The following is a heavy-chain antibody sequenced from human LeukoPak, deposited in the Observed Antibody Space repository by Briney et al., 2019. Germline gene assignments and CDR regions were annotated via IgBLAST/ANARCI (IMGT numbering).Heavy chain of an antibody. J-gene: IGHJ4*02. Sequence: PSETLSLTCTVSGGSISSYYWSWIRQPPGKGLEWIAYIFYSGSTNYNPSLKSRVTISVDTSKNQFSLKLSSVTAADTAVYYCARRYGSGSSGTFDYWGQGTLVTVSS. V-gene: IGHV4-59*01. CDR3: ARRYGSGSSGTFDY. CDR2: IFYSGST. D-gene: IGHD3-10*01. CDR1: GGSISSYY.